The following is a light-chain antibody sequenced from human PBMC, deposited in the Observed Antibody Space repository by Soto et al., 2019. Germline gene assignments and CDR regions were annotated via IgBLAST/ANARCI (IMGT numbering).Light chain of an antibody. CDR2: DAS. CDR3: QQYNSYSGT. V-gene: IGKV1-5*01. Sequence: DIQITPSPSTLSASVGDRVTITFRASQSISSWLAWYQQKPGKAPKLLIYDASSLESGVPSRFSGSGSGTEFTLTISSLQPDDFATYYCQQYNSYSGTFGPGTKVDIK. J-gene: IGKJ3*01. CDR1: QSISSW.